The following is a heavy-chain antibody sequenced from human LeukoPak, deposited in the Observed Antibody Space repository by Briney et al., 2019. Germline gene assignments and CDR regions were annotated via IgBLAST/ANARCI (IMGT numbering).Heavy chain of an antibody. J-gene: IGHJ5*02. V-gene: IGHV3-23*01. D-gene: IGHD3-10*01. CDR2: ISISSVDS. CDR3: AKDRELLFAHCWFDL. CDR1: GFTFATYA. Sequence: PGGSLRLSCAASGFTFATYAMSWARQAPGKGLEWVGGISISSVDSYYADSVKGRFSISRDDSRNTLYLQMNRLRDEDTAIYYCAKDRELLFAHCWFDLWGQGTLVTVSS.